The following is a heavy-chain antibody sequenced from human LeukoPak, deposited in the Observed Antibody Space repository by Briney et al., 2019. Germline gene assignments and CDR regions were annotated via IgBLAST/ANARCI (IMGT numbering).Heavy chain of an antibody. CDR3: ARESSGATYYYYGMDV. Sequence: SETRSLTCTVSGGSISGYYWSWIRQPPGKGLEWIAYIYYSGSSKYNPSLKSRVTISVDTSKNQFSLKVSSVTAADTAVYYCARESSGATYYYYGMDVWGQGTTVTVSS. V-gene: IGHV4-59*01. D-gene: IGHD1-26*01. CDR1: GGSISGYY. CDR2: IYYSGSS. J-gene: IGHJ6*02.